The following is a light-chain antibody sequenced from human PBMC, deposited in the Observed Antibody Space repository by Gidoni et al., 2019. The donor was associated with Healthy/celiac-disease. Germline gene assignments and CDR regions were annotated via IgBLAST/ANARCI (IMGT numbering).Light chain of an antibody. Sequence: DIQLTQSPSFLSAPVGDRVTITCRASQGISSYLAWYQQKPGKAPKLLIYAASTLQSGVPQRFSGSGSGTEFTLTISSLQPEDFATYYCQQLNSYPLTFGGGTKVEIK. CDR2: AAS. J-gene: IGKJ4*01. CDR1: QGISSY. V-gene: IGKV1-9*01. CDR3: QQLNSYPLT.